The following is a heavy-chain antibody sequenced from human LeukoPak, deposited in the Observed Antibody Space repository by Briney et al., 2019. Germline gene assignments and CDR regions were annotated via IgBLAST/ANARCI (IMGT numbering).Heavy chain of an antibody. CDR1: GFTFGDYA. CDR3: SLYGPGWFDF. D-gene: IGHD3-10*01. Sequence: GGSLRLSCTASGFTFGDYAMSWFRQAPGKGRGWVGLRAKSYGGIPEYAASVKGRFTISREDSKSIAYLQVSSLKTEDTAVYYCSLYGPGWFDFWGQGALVTVSS. V-gene: IGHV3-49*03. J-gene: IGHJ4*02. CDR2: RAKSYGGIP.